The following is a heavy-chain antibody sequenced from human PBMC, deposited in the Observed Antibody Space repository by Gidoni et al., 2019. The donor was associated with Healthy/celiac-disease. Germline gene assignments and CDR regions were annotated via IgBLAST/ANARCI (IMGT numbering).Heavy chain of an antibody. CDR3: AREVGLPYFDY. D-gene: IGHD1-7*01. CDR1: GFTFSNYW. Sequence: EVQLVESGGGLVYPGGPLGLSCSASGFTFSNYWMSWVLQAPGEGVDEVANIKKEGSEKYYVDTVKGRFTITRDNANNTLYLKMNSLRADDTAVYYCAREVGLPYFDYWGQGTLVTVSS. V-gene: IGHV3-7*01. CDR2: IKKEGSEK. J-gene: IGHJ4*02.